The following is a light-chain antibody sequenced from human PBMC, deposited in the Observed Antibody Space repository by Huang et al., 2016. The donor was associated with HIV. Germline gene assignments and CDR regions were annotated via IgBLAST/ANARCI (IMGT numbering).Light chain of an antibody. V-gene: IGKV3-15*01. CDR3: QQYNNWPWT. CDR2: GAS. Sequence: EKVMTQSPATLSVSPGERATLSCRASQSVSSNLAWYQQKPGQAPRLLMYGASTRATGITARFSGSGSGTEFTRTISSLQSEDFAVYYCQQYNNWPWTFGQGTKVEIK. CDR1: QSVSSN. J-gene: IGKJ1*01.